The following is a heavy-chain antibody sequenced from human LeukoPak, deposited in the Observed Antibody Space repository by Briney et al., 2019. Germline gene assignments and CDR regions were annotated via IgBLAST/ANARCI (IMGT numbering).Heavy chain of an antibody. CDR3: ARHGDSSSWELAMTDYYGMDV. V-gene: IGHV5-51*01. Sequence: GESLKISCKGSGYSFTSYWIGWVRQMPGKGLEWMGIIYPGDSDTRYSPSFQGQVTISADKSISTAYLQWSSLKASDTAMYYCARHGDSSSWELAMTDYYGMDVWGQGTTVTVSS. D-gene: IGHD6-13*01. CDR2: IYPGDSDT. J-gene: IGHJ6*02. CDR1: GYSFTSYW.